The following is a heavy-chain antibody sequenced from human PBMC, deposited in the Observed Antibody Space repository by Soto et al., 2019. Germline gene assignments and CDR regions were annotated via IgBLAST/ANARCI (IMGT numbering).Heavy chain of an antibody. CDR1: GFTFSNYA. V-gene: IGHV3-23*01. CDR2: IRASGVTT. J-gene: IGHJ4*02. Sequence: DVQLLDSGGGLVQPGRSLRLSCAASGFTFSNYAMSWVRQAPGKGLEWVSTIRASGVTTFYADSARGRFTISRDNSKNTLSLPMNSLTADDTAIYYCAKGAIGRLDYWGQGTLVTVSS. CDR3: AKGAIGRLDY. D-gene: IGHD1-26*01.